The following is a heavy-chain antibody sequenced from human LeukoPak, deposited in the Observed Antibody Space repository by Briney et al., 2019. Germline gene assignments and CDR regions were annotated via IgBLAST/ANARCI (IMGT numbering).Heavy chain of an antibody. V-gene: IGHV4-34*01. CDR2: INHSGST. J-gene: IGHJ4*02. Sequence: SETLSLTCAVYGGSFGGYCWSWIRQPPGKGLEWIGEINHSGSTNYNPSLKSRVTISVDTSKNQFSLKLSSVTAADTAVYYCARHTIRRLLVGFDYWGQGTLVTVSS. CDR1: GGSFGGYC. D-gene: IGHD4-17*01. CDR3: ARHTIRRLLVGFDY.